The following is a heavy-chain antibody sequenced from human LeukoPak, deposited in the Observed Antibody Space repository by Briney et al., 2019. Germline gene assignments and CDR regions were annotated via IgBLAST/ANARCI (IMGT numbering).Heavy chain of an antibody. J-gene: IGHJ6*02. V-gene: IGHV4-39*01. CDR3: ARQGYGGYVHYYYYGMDV. CDR2: IYYSGST. Sequence: PSETLSLTCTVSGGAISSSSYYWGWIRQPPGKGLEGIGSIYYSGSTYYEPSLKSRVTISVDTSKNPFSLKLSSVTAADTAVYYCARQGYGGYVHYYYYGMDVWGQGTTVTVSS. CDR1: GGAISSSSYY. D-gene: IGHD5-12*01.